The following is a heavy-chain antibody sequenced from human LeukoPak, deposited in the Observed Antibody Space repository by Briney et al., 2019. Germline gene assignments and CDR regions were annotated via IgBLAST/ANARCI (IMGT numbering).Heavy chain of an antibody. CDR2: IYYSGST. V-gene: IGHV4-59*01. CDR3: ATLWRLGASTGEAFDI. J-gene: IGHJ3*02. CDR1: SGSITSYY. D-gene: IGHD1-26*01. Sequence: PSETLSLTCSVSSGSITSYYWSWLRQPPGKGLEWIGYIYYSGSTNYNPSVKSRVTMSVDTSKNQFSLKLNSVTAADTAVYYCATLWRLGASTGEAFDIWGQGTMVTVSS.